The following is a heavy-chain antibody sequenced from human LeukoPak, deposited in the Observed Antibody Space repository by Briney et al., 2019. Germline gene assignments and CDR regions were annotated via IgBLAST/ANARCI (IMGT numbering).Heavy chain of an antibody. CDR3: AKDRAPHDYGDYANWFDP. D-gene: IGHD4-17*01. Sequence: QPGGSLRLSCAASGFTFSSYAMSWVRQAAGKGLEWVSAISGSGGSTYYADSVKGRFTISRDNSKNTLYLQMNSLRAEDTAVYYCAKDRAPHDYGDYANWFDPWGEGTLVTVSS. J-gene: IGHJ5*02. V-gene: IGHV3-23*01. CDR1: GFTFSSYA. CDR2: ISGSGGST.